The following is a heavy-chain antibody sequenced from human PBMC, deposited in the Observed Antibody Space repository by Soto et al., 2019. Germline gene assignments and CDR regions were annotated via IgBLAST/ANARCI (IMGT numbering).Heavy chain of an antibody. Sequence: GGSLRLSCAASGFTFSDYYMSWIRQAPGKGLEWVSYISSSGSTIYYADSVKGRFTISRDNSKSTLYLQMNSLRVEDTAIYYCARLYSGYVDYWGQGTPVTVSS. D-gene: IGHD5-12*01. CDR1: GFTFSDYY. J-gene: IGHJ4*02. V-gene: IGHV3-11*01. CDR2: ISSSGSTI. CDR3: ARLYSGYVDY.